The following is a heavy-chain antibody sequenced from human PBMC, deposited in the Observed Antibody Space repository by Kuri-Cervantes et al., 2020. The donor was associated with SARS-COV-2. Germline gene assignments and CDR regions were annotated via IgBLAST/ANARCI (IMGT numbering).Heavy chain of an antibody. V-gene: IGHV3-23*01. CDR1: RFTFNDYV. CDR2: INGSGVGT. J-gene: IGHJ3*02. CDR3: AKLGYYYDNNGYRDIDGFDI. D-gene: IGHD3-22*01. Sequence: GGSLRLSCAASRFTFNDYVMSWVRQSPGKGLEWVSVINGSGVGTYYAECVQGRFTISRDNSKNTLYLQMHSLRVEDTAVYYCAKLGYYYDNNGYRDIDGFDIWGQGTMVTVSS.